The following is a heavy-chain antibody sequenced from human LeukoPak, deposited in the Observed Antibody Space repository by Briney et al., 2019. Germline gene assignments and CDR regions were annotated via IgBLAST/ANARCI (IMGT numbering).Heavy chain of an antibody. CDR1: GASVTDYY. Sequence: TSETLSLTCTVSGASVTDYYWSWIRQSPGKGLEWISYIHHSGNSDYNPSLRSRVTTSLDTSKNQFSQNLISVTAADTAVYYCTRGHWGLQSWSQGTLVTVSS. D-gene: IGHD7-27*01. CDR3: TRGHWGLQS. J-gene: IGHJ5*02. CDR2: IHHSGNS. V-gene: IGHV4-59*02.